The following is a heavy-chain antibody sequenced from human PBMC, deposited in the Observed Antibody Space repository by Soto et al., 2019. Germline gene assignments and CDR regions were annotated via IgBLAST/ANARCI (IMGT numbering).Heavy chain of an antibody. D-gene: IGHD2-15*01. J-gene: IGHJ5*02. CDR2: IWYDGSNK. V-gene: IGHV3-33*01. CDR1: GFTFSSYG. CDR3: ARDIVVVVAATQNNWFDP. Sequence: QVQLVESGGGVVQPGRSLRLSCAASGFTFSSYGMHWVRQAPGKGLEWVAVIWYDGSNKYYADSVKGRFTISRDNSKNTLYLQMNSLRAEDTAVYYCARDIVVVVAATQNNWFDPWGQGTLVTVSS.